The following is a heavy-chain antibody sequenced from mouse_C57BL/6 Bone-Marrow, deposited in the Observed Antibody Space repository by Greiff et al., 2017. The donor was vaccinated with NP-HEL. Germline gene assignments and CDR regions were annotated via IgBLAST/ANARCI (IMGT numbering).Heavy chain of an antibody. Sequence: EVQLQESGGDLVKPGGSLKLSCAASGFTFSSYGMSWVRQTPDKRLEWVATISSGGSYTYYPDSVKGRFTISRDNAKNTLYLQMSRLKSEDTAMYYGARPYDSSYYFDYWGQGTTLTVSS. CDR3: ARPYDSSYYFDY. CDR2: ISSGGSYT. J-gene: IGHJ2*01. V-gene: IGHV5-6*01. D-gene: IGHD1-1*01. CDR1: GFTFSSYG.